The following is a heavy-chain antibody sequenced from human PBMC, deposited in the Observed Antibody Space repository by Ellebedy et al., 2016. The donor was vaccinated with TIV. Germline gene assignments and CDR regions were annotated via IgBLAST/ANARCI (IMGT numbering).Heavy chain of an antibody. CDR1: GFTFSSHW. CDR2: IKPDGSEK. J-gene: IGHJ4*02. Sequence: GESLKISXAASGFTFSSHWMSWVRQAPGKGLEWVANIKPDGSEKYYVDSVKGRFTISRDNAKNSLYLQMDSLRAEDTAVYYCANPSSAWYHWGQGTLVTVSS. D-gene: IGHD6-19*01. CDR3: ANPSSAWYH. V-gene: IGHV3-7*01.